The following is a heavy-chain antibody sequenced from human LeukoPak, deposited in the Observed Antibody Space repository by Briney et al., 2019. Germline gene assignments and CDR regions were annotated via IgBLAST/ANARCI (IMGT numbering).Heavy chain of an antibody. CDR2: IYYRGST. D-gene: IGHD5-24*01. J-gene: IGHJ4*02. CDR1: GGSISSSSYY. Sequence: SETLSLTCTVSGGSISSSSYYWGWIRRPPGKGLEWIGSIYYRGSTYYNPSLKSRVTISVDTSKNQFSLKLSSVTAADTAVYYCARLEMATITYWGQGTLVTVSS. V-gene: IGHV4-39*01. CDR3: ARLEMATITY.